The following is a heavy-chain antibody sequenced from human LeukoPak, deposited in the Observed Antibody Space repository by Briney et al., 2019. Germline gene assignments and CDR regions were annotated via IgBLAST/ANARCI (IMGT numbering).Heavy chain of an antibody. Sequence: SKTLSLTCVVSGGSISNYLWSWIRQPAGKGLEWIGRISTGGTTNYNPSLTSRITMSVDTSKNHFSLNLTSVTAADTAVYYCARELSPSRAHDYWGQGTLVTVSS. V-gene: IGHV4-4*07. J-gene: IGHJ4*02. D-gene: IGHD5-24*01. CDR3: ARELSPSRAHDY. CDR1: GGSISNYL. CDR2: ISTGGTT.